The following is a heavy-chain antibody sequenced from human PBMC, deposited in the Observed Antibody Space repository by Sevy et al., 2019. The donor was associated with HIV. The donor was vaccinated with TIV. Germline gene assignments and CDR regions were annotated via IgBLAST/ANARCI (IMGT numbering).Heavy chain of an antibody. J-gene: IGHJ4*02. D-gene: IGHD6-6*01. CDR1: GFTFSSYS. Sequence: GGSLRLSCAASGFTFSSYSMNWVRQAPGKGLEWVSSISSSSGYIYYADSVKGRFTISRDNAKNSLYLQMNSLRAEDTAVYYCARSSSSYPDYWGQGTLVTVSS. V-gene: IGHV3-21*01. CDR2: ISSSSGYI. CDR3: ARSSSSYPDY.